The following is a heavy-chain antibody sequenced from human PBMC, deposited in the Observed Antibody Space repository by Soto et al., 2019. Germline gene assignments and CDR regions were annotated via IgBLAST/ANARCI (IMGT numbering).Heavy chain of an antibody. V-gene: IGHV3-23*01. CDR3: AKQGDYDFWSSSNNWLDP. J-gene: IGHJ5*02. CDR2: IGGRGGST. D-gene: IGHD3-3*01. CDR1: GLSFSSYD. Sequence: RGSLRLSCAASGLSFSSYDISWVRQAPGKWLEWVSSIGGRGGSTYYADSVKGRFTISRDKSKNTVYLQMNSLRVEDTAVYYCAKQGDYDFWSSSNNWLDPWGQGTLVTVSS.